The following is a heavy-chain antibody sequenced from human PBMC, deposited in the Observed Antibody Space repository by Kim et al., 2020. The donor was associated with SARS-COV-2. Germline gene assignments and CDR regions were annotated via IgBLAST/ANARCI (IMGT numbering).Heavy chain of an antibody. Sequence: NYAQKFQGRVTITADESTSTAYMELSSLRAEDTAVYYCARENSLGVNFDPWGQGTLVTVSS. D-gene: IGHD3-3*02. V-gene: IGHV1-69*01. CDR3: ARENSLGVNFDP. J-gene: IGHJ5*02.